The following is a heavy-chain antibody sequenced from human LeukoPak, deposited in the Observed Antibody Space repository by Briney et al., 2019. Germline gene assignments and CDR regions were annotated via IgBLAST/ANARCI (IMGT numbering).Heavy chain of an antibody. D-gene: IGHD5-12*01. V-gene: IGHV4-59*01. CDR3: ARCGYSGYNDY. CDR1: GGSNSSYY. CDR2: IYYSGST. Sequence: SETLSVTCTVSGGSNSSYYWSWIRQPPGKGLEWIGYIYYSGSTNYNPSLKSRVTISVDTSKNQFSLKLSSVTAADTAVYYCARCGYSGYNDYWGQGTLVTVSS. J-gene: IGHJ4*02.